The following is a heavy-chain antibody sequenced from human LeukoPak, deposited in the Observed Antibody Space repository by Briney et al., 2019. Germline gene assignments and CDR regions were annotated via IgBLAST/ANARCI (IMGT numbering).Heavy chain of an antibody. J-gene: IGHJ4*02. V-gene: IGHV4-31*03. CDR3: ARGRDGYNSGAALEY. CDR2: IYYSGST. CDR1: GGSISSGGYY. D-gene: IGHD5-24*01. Sequence: PSETLSLTCTVSGGSISSGGYYWSWIRQHPGKGLEWIGYIYYSGSTYYNPSLKSRVTISVDTSKNQFSLKLSSVTAADTAVYYCARGRDGYNSGAALEYWGQGTLVTVSS.